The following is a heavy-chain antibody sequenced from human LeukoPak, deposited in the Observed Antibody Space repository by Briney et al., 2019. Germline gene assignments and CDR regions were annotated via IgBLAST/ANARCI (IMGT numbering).Heavy chain of an antibody. D-gene: IGHD2-15*01. CDR1: GYTLTELS. J-gene: IGHJ6*02. CDR3: ATAAYCSGGSCSDAYYYYGMDV. Sequence: ASVKVSCKVSGYTLTELSMHWVRQAPGKGLEWMGGFDPEDGETIYAQKFQGRVTMTEDTSTDTAYMELSSLRSEDTAVYYCATAAYCSGGSCSDAYYYYGMDVWGQGTTVTVSS. CDR2: FDPEDGET. V-gene: IGHV1-24*01.